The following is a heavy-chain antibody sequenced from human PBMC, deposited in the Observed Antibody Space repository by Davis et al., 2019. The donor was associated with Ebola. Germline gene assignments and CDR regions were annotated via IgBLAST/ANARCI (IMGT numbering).Heavy chain of an antibody. J-gene: IGHJ5*02. CDR3: ARAYSGSLVRRNGFDP. CDR1: AYTFTSYD. Sequence: AASVKVSCKASAYTFTSYDINWVRQATGQGLEWMGWMNPKSGNTGYAQKFQGRVTMTRDNSISTAYMEPSSLRSEDTAVYYCARAYSGSLVRRNGFDPWGQGTPVTVSS. CDR2: MNPKSGNT. D-gene: IGHD1-26*01. V-gene: IGHV1-8*01.